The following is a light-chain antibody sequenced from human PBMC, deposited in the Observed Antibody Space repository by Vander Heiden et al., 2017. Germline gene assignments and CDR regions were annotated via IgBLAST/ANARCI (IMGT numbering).Light chain of an antibody. V-gene: IGLV2-14*03. CDR2: DDT. J-gene: IGLJ1*01. CDR3: MSFIGGNSYV. Sequence: QSALTQPASVSGHPGQTITISCTGTSRDVGIYNSVSWYQQHPGKAPKRMIYDDTSRPSGVSNRFYGSKSGNTASLSISGLQAEDEADYYCMSFIGGNSYVFGPGTKVTVL. CDR1: SRDVGIYNS.